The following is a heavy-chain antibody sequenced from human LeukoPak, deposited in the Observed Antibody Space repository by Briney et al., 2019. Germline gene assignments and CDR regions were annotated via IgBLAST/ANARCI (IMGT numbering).Heavy chain of an antibody. CDR3: ARSTRTYYYDNSGYYYFDN. CDR2: IYNSGTT. CDR1: GVSISGFY. Sequence: SETLSLTCTVSGVSISGFYWSWLRQPAGEGLEWIGRIYNSGTTNYNPSLRSRVIMSLDTSKNQFSLKLSSVTAADTAVYYCARSTRTYYYDNSGYYYFDNWGQGNLVTVSS. D-gene: IGHD3-22*01. J-gene: IGHJ4*02. V-gene: IGHV4-4*07.